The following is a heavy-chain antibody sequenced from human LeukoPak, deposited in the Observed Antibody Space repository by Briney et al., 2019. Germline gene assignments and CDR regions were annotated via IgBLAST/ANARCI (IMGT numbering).Heavy chain of an antibody. J-gene: IGHJ4*02. CDR3: AREGSMTAAFDY. Sequence: SVKVSCRASGGTFSSYAISWVRQAPGQGLEWMGRIIPIFGTANYAQKFQGRVTITTDESTSTAYMELSSLRSEDTAVYYCAREGSMTAAFDYWGQGTLVTVSS. CDR2: IIPIFGTA. D-gene: IGHD2-21*02. V-gene: IGHV1-69*05. CDR1: GGTFSSYA.